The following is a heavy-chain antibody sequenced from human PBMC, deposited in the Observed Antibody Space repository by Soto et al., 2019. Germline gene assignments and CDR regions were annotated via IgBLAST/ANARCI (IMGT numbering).Heavy chain of an antibody. CDR1: GASISSRDYY. D-gene: IGHD2-2*01. CDR2: IDYNGVT. J-gene: IGHJ4*02. Sequence: SETLSLTCSVSGASISSRDYYWGWIRQTPGKGLEWIGNIDYNGVTYYNPSLKSRVTVSKDTSKNQFSLKVASVTAADTAIYYCGRVMIGTSRHTDSDYWGQGTLGTVS. CDR3: GRVMIGTSRHTDSDY. V-gene: IGHV4-39*01.